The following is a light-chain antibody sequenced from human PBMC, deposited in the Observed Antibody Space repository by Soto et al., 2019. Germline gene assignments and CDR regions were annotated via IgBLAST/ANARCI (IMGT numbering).Light chain of an antibody. V-gene: IGLV2-14*01. CDR3: SSYTSGTTFV. Sequence: QAALTQPASVSGSPGQSITISCTGTSSDVGGYAYVSWYQQHPGKAPKLMICDVSNRPSGVSNRFSGSKSGNTASLTISGLQAEDEADYYCSSYTSGTTFVFGTGTKLTVL. CDR1: SSDVGGYAY. CDR2: DVS. J-gene: IGLJ1*01.